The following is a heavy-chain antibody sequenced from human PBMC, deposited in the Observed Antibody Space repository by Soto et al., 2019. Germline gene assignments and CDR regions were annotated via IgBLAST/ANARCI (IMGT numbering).Heavy chain of an antibody. J-gene: IGHJ6*02. Sequence: PWGSLKLSCAASGFVFRDYVMHWFRQSPGKGLEWVALITNDGNNEYYRESVKGRFSISRGRSTNTVDLLMNSLRPEDTGVYYCAKEGPGGGRHFYYAMDVWGQGTTVTVSS. V-gene: IGHV3-30*02. CDR3: AKEGPGGGRHFYYAMDV. CDR2: ITNDGNNE. CDR1: GFVFRDYV. D-gene: IGHD1-26*01.